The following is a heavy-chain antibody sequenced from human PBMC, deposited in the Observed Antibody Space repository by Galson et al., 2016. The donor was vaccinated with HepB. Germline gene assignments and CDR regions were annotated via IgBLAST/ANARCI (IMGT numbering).Heavy chain of an antibody. CDR1: GGTFSSYT. Sequence: SVKVSCKASGGTFSSYTITWVRQAPGQGLEWMGGIIPIFGTTNYAQKFQGRVTITADESTSTAYMELSRLRSEDTAVYFCARCLRGGYGSGGYYSYMDVCGKGTTVTVSS. CDR2: IIPIFGTT. CDR3: ARCLRGGYGSGGYYSYMDV. J-gene: IGHJ6*03. V-gene: IGHV1-69*13. D-gene: IGHD3-10*01.